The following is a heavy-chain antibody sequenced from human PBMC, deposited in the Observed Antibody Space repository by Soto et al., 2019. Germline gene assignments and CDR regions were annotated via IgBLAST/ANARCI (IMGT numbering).Heavy chain of an antibody. V-gene: IGHV3-30*18. CDR2: ISADGRDL. CDR1: GFTLGAYV. J-gene: IGHJ4*02. D-gene: IGHD2-15*01. Sequence: QVQLVESGGGVVQPGGSVRLSCTASGFTLGAYVMHWVRQAQGKGPEWVAAISADGRDLFYAASVEGRFTISRDNSKNTLFLQMNSLTSEDTSVYSCAKSVPDPACRGGGCHRTFDYWGQGTLFTVSS. CDR3: AKSVPDPACRGGGCHRTFDY.